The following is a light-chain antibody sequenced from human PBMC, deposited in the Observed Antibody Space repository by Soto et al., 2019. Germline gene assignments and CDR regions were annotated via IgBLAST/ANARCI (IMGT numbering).Light chain of an antibody. CDR1: QGLVNW. V-gene: IGKV1-12*01. CDR3: QQTSIFPLT. CDR2: ASS. J-gene: IGKJ4*01. Sequence: DIQVTQSPSSVSASVGDRVTITCRASQGLVNWLAWYQQKPGKAPKLLIYASSSFQSGVPSRFSGSGSGTDFTLTISSLQPEDFATYSCQQTSIFPLTFGGGTKVEIK.